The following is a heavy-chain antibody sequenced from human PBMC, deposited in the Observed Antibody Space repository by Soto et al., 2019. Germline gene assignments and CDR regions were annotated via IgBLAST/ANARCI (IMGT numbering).Heavy chain of an antibody. J-gene: IGHJ4*01. Sequence: GASVQVSCKASGYTFTSYDINWVRQATGQRLEWMGWINPASGKTKYSQKFQGRVTITRDTSASTAYMELSSLTSEDTALYYCARDLWLGESFRYYFDYWAQGTLVTVSS. CDR1: GYTFTSYD. V-gene: IGHV1-3*01. CDR3: ARDLWLGESFRYYFDY. CDR2: INPASGKT. D-gene: IGHD3-10*01.